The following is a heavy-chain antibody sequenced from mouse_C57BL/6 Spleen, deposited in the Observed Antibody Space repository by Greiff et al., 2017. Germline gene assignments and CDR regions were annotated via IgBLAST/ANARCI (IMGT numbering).Heavy chain of an antibody. CDR2: ISYDGSN. CDR3: ASLYYGNYLGY. J-gene: IGHJ4*01. CDR1: GYSITSGYY. V-gene: IGHV3-6*01. D-gene: IGHD2-1*01. Sequence: EVKLVESGPGLVKPSQSLSLTCSITGYSITSGYYWNWIRQFPGNKLEWMGYISYDGSNNYNPSLKNRISITRDTSKNQFFLKLNSVTTEDTATYYCASLYYGNYLGYWGQGTSVTVSS.